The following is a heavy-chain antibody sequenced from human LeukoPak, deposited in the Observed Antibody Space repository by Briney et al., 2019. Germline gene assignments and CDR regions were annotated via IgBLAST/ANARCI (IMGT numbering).Heavy chain of an antibody. CDR1: GGSISSSSYY. D-gene: IGHD5-18*01. CDR2: IYYSGST. V-gene: IGHV4-39*01. CDR3: ARXYSYAHDAFDI. Sequence: PSETLSLTCIVSGGSISSSSYYWGWIRQPPGKGLEWIGSIYYSGSTYYNPSLKSRVTISVDTSKNQFSLKLSSVTAADTAVYYXARXYSYAHDAFDIWGQGTMVTVSS. J-gene: IGHJ3*02.